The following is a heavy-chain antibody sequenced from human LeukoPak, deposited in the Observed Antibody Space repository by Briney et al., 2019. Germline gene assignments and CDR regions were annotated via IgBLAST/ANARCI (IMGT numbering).Heavy chain of an antibody. V-gene: IGHV1-46*01. CDR3: ARDTRYYYDSSGYYYAAFDI. CDR2: INPSGGST. Sequence: GASVKVSCKASGYTFTSYFMYWVRQAPGQGLEWMGLINPSGGSTSYAQKFQGRVTMTRDMSTSTVYMELSSLRSEDTAVYYCARDTRYYYDSSGYYYAAFDIWGQGTMVTVSS. CDR1: GYTFTSYF. D-gene: IGHD3-22*01. J-gene: IGHJ3*02.